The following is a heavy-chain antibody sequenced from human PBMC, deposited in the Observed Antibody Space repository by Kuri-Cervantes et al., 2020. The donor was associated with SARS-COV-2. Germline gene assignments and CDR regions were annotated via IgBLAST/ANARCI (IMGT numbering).Heavy chain of an antibody. CDR1: GFTFGDCA. J-gene: IGHJ4*02. CDR3: ARDWSGTYFGTFDC. D-gene: IGHD1-26*01. Sequence: GESLKISCTASGFTFGDCAMSWVRQAPGKGLEWVAVISYDGSNKYYADSVKGRFTISRDNSKNTLYLQMNSLRAEDTAVYYCARDWSGTYFGTFDCWGQGTLVTVSS. V-gene: IGHV3-30-3*01. CDR2: ISYDGSNK.